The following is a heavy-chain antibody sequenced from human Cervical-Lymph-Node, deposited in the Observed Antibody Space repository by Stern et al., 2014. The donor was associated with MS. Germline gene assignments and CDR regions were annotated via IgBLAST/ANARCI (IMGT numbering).Heavy chain of an antibody. CDR3: VQSTIFGLPYNPMFDY. CDR1: GGTFRHYA. CDR2: IIPLFGTP. D-gene: IGHD3-3*01. V-gene: IGHV1-69*01. J-gene: IGHJ4*02. Sequence: VQLVESGAQVKKPGSSVKVSCTSSGGTFRHYAFRWVRQVPGQRLQWMGGIIPLFGTPNYSQRFQGRVTIAADESTSAAYMVMNALTFEDTAIYYCVQSTIFGLPYNPMFDYWGQGTLVSVSS.